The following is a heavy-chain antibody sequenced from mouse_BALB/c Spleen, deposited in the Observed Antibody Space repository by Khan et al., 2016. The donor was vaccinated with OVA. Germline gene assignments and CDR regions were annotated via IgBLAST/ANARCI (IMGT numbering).Heavy chain of an antibody. CDR1: GYTFTNYG. J-gene: IGHJ4*01. V-gene: IGHV9-3-1*01. Sequence: QIQLVQSGPELKKPGETVKISCKASGYTFTNYGMNWVKQSPGKALKWMGWINTYTGEPTYADDFKGRFAFSVETSASTAYLQINNLKNEDTATXFCARPPYFSYTLDYWGQGTSVTVSS. CDR2: INTYTGEP. D-gene: IGHD2-10*01. CDR3: ARPPYFSYTLDY.